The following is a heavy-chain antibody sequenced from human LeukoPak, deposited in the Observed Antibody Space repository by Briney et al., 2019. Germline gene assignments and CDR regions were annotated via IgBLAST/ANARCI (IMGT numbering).Heavy chain of an antibody. Sequence: GGSLRLSCAASGISFSSYWMHWVRQAPGKGLVWVSRIDSDGSSTNYAGSVKGRFTISRDNAKNTLYLQMNSLRAEDTAVYYCATGLCSGGSCYPLDYWGQGTPVTVSS. CDR2: IDSDGSST. V-gene: IGHV3-74*01. CDR1: GISFSSYW. J-gene: IGHJ4*02. D-gene: IGHD2-15*01. CDR3: ATGLCSGGSCYPLDY.